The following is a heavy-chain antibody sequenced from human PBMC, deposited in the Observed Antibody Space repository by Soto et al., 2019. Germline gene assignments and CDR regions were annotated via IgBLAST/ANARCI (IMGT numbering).Heavy chain of an antibody. CDR2: MNPNSGHT. Sequence: QVQLVQSGAEVKKPGASVKVSCKASGYTFTNHDINWMRQATGQGLEWMGWMNPNSGHTNYAQKFQGRVTMTRDTSISTAYMELTSLRAEDTAIYDCASEMSTTWGQGTLVTVSS. J-gene: IGHJ5*02. D-gene: IGHD2-2*01. V-gene: IGHV1-8*01. CDR1: GYTFTNHD. CDR3: ASEMSTT.